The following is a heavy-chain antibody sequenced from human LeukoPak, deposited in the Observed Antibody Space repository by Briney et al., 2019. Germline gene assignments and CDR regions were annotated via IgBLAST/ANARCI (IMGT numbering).Heavy chain of an antibody. CDR1: GYIFTNYW. CDR3: ARRYDSFDF. V-gene: IGHV5-51*01. D-gene: IGHD3-22*01. J-gene: IGHJ4*02. CDR2: IYPGDSDT. Sequence: GESLKISCMGSGYIFTNYWIGWVRQMPGKGLEWMGIIYPGDSDTRYSPSFQGQVTISADKSISTAYPQWSSLKASDTAMYYCARRYDSFDFWGQGTLVTVSS.